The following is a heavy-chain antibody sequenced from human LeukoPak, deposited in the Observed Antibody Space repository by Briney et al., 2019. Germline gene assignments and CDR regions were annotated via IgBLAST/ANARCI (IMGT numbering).Heavy chain of an antibody. J-gene: IGHJ4*02. CDR2: INTDGSST. CDR3: ARDHDYSMGDY. D-gene: IGHD4-11*01. Sequence: GGSLRLSCAASGFTVSSYYMNWVRQAPGKGLVWVSRINTDGSSTSYADSVKGRFTISRDNAKNTLYLQMNSLRAEDTAVYYCARDHDYSMGDYWGQGTLVTVSS. CDR1: GFTVSSYY. V-gene: IGHV3-74*01.